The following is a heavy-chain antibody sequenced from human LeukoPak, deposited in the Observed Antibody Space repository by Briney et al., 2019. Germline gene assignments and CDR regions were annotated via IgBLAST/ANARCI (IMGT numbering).Heavy chain of an antibody. D-gene: IGHD1-26*01. V-gene: IGHV3-7*01. CDR2: IKRDGSGK. Sequence: GGSLRLSCAASGFTFSSYWMTWVRQAPGKGLEWVANIKRDGSGKYYVDSVKGRFTISRDNAKNSLYLQMNSLRAEDTAVYYCARDAGGSYYYDWGQGTLVTVSS. CDR3: ARDAGGSYYYD. CDR1: GFTFSSYW. J-gene: IGHJ4*02.